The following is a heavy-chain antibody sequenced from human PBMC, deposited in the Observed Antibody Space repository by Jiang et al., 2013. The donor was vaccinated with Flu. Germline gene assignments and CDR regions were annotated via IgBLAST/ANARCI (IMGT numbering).Heavy chain of an antibody. CDR2: TYYNSKWSN. CDR1: GDSVSSKSGA. V-gene: IGHV6-1*01. D-gene: IGHD1-7*01. Sequence: QTLSLTCAISGDSVSSKSGAWTWIRQSPSRGLEWLGRTYYNSKWSNDYAVSVRSRMTINLDTSRNQFSLHLNSVTPEDTAVYYCSSLSWNYRAFDIWGQGTVVTVSS. CDR3: SSLSWNYRAFDI. J-gene: IGHJ3*02.